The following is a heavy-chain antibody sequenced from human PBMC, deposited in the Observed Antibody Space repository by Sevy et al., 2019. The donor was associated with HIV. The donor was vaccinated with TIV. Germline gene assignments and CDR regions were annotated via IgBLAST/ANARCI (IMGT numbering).Heavy chain of an antibody. Sequence: ASVKVSCKVSVYTLSQLSMHWVRQAPGKGLEWVGTFDPEDGRTIYAQKFQGRVTMTEDTSTDTAYMELNSLNSEDTAVYYCATTKDYYDSSGYPFDYWGQGTQVTVSS. CDR2: FDPEDGRT. D-gene: IGHD3-22*01. CDR3: ATTKDYYDSSGYPFDY. CDR1: VYTLSQLS. V-gene: IGHV1-24*01. J-gene: IGHJ4*02.